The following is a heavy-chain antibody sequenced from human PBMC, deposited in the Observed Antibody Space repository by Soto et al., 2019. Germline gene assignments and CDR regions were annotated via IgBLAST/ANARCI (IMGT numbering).Heavy chain of an antibody. CDR3: ARGRGWGSYGVFGAFDI. CDR2: INPNSGGT. Sequence: ASVKVSCKASGYTFTGYYMHWVRQAPGQGLEWMGWINPNSGGTNYAQKFQGWVTMTRDTSISTAYMELSRLRSDDTAVYYCARGRGWGSYGVFGAFDIGGKGTMVTVSS. D-gene: IGHD3-16*01. CDR1: GYTFTGYY. J-gene: IGHJ3*02. V-gene: IGHV1-2*04.